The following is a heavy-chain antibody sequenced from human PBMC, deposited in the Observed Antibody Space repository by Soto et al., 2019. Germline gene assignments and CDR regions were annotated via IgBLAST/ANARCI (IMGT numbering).Heavy chain of an antibody. V-gene: IGHV4-39*07. J-gene: IGHJ3*02. D-gene: IGHD1-20*01. CDR3: ARRYGDGFDI. Sequence: SETLSLTCTVSGGSISSSSYYWGWIRQPPGKGLEWIGSIYYSGSTNYNPSLKSRVTISVDTSKNQFSLKLSSVTAADTAVYYCARRYGDGFDIWGQGAMVT. CDR2: IYYSGST. CDR1: GGSISSSSYY.